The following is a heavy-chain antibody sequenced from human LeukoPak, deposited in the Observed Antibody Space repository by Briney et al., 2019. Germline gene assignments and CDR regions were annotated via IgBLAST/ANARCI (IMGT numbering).Heavy chain of an antibody. Sequence: SGPTLVNPTQTLTLTCTFSGFSLSTSGVGVGWIRQPPGRALECLALIYWDDDKRYSPSLKSRLTITKDTSKNQVVLTMTNMDPVDTATYYCAHSDRIFLRRGFDYWGQGTLVTVSS. D-gene: IGHD3-3*01. CDR2: IYWDDDK. CDR3: AHSDRIFLRRGFDY. CDR1: GFSLSTSGVG. V-gene: IGHV2-5*02. J-gene: IGHJ4*02.